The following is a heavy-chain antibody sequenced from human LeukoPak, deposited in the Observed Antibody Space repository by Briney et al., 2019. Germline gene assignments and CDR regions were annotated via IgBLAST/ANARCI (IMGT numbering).Heavy chain of an antibody. Sequence: GASVKVSCKASGYTFTSYDINWVRQATGQGLEWMGWMNPNSGNTGYAQKSQGRVTITRNTSISTAYMELSSLRSEDTAVYYGAISRYDFWSGYIAGWFDPWGQGTLVTVSS. V-gene: IGHV1-8*03. CDR3: AISRYDFWSGYIAGWFDP. D-gene: IGHD3-3*01. CDR2: MNPNSGNT. CDR1: GYTFTSYD. J-gene: IGHJ5*02.